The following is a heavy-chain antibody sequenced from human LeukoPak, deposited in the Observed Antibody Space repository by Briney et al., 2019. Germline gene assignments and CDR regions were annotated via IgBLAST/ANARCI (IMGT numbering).Heavy chain of an antibody. Sequence: TGGSLRLSCAASGFTFSSYSMNWVRQAPGKGLEWVSSISSSSSYIYYADSVKGRFTISRDNAKNSLYLQMNSLRAEDTAVYYCARVLRYFDWLSDPSPYGMDVWGQGTTVTVSS. CDR3: ARVLRYFDWLSDPSPYGMDV. J-gene: IGHJ6*02. CDR1: GFTFSSYS. V-gene: IGHV3-21*01. D-gene: IGHD3-9*01. CDR2: ISSSSSYI.